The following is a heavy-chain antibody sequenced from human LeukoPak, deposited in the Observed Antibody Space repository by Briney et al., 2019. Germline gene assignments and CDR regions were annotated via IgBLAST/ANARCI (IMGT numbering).Heavy chain of an antibody. V-gene: IGHV1-18*01. J-gene: IGHJ4*02. CDR3: ARSPDGIAATIDY. CDR1: GYTFTTYG. D-gene: IGHD5-12*01. CDR2: ISGYNGNT. Sequence: ASVTVSRKVSGYTFTTYGTGWVRQAPGQGLEWMGWISGYNGNTNYAQKLQGRVTISTDTSTSRAYMELRSLRSDDTAVYYCARSPDGIAATIDYWGQRTLVTVSS.